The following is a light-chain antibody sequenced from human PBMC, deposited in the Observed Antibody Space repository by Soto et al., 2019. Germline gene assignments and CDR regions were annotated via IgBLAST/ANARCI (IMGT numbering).Light chain of an antibody. J-gene: IGLJ3*02. CDR2: DVS. V-gene: IGLV2-11*01. Sequence: QSSLTHPRSVSGSPGQSVTISCTGTSSDVGGYNYVSWYQQHPGKAPKLMIYDVSKRPSGVPDRFSGSKSGNTASLTISGLQAEDEADYYCCSYAGSYTPNWVFGGGTKVTVL. CDR1: SSDVGGYNY. CDR3: CSYAGSYTPNWV.